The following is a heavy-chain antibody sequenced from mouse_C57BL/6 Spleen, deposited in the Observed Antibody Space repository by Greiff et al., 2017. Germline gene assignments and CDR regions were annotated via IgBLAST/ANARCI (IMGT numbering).Heavy chain of an antibody. D-gene: IGHD3-3*01. CDR1: GYTLTSYW. CDR3: SSDGTGCFEC. Sequence: VQLQQPGAELVKPAASVKLSCKASGYTLTSYWMPWLTQRPRRGLGWIGRIDPNSGGTTYNAQFKSKDTLTVDKPSSTSYVQLNSLTSEDSAVYYCSSDGTGCFECWGQGTTLTVSS. V-gene: IGHV1-72*01. CDR2: IDPNSGGT. J-gene: IGHJ2*01.